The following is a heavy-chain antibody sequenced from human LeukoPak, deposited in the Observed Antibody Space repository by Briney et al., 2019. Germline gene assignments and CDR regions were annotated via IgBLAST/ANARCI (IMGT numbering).Heavy chain of an antibody. V-gene: IGHV3-66*01. J-gene: IGHJ4*02. CDR2: IHTGGST. Sequence: GGSLRLSCAISGFIVSGNFMNWVRQAPGKGLEWVSVIHTGGSTYYADSVKGRFTISRDNAKNSLYLQMNSLRAEDTAVYYCARSPVGATYFDYWGQGTLVTVSS. CDR1: GFIVSGNF. D-gene: IGHD1-26*01. CDR3: ARSPVGATYFDY.